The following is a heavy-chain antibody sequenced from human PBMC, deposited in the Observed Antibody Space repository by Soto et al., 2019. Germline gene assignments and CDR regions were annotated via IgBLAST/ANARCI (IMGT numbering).Heavy chain of an antibody. CDR3: ARSIVVVTALDY. D-gene: IGHD2-21*02. V-gene: IGHV1-3*05. Sequence: QVQLVQSGAEEKKPGASVKVSCKASGYTFTSYAMHWVRQAPGQRLEWMGWINAGNGNTKYSQKFQGRVTITRDPSASTAYMALSSLRSEDTAVYYCARSIVVVTALDYWGQGTLVTVSS. J-gene: IGHJ4*02. CDR1: GYTFTSYA. CDR2: INAGNGNT.